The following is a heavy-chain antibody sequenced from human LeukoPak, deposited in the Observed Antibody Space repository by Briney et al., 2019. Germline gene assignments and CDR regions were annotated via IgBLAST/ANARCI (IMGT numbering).Heavy chain of an antibody. V-gene: IGHV3-73*01. CDR1: GFTFSGSA. CDR3: TRSITAITAHFAS. J-gene: IGHJ4*02. Sequence: GGSLRPSCAASGFTFSGSAMHWVRQASGKGLEWVGHIRSKANSYATAYAASVKGRFTISSDDSTNTAYLQLNSLKTEDTAVYYCTRSITAITAHFASGAQGTLATVSS. D-gene: IGHD1-14*01. CDR2: IRSKANSYAT.